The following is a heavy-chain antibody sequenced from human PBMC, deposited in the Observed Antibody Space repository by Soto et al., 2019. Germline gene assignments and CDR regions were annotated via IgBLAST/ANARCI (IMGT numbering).Heavy chain of an antibody. D-gene: IGHD2-15*01. CDR2: IWYDGSNK. J-gene: IGHJ6*02. CDR3: ARECSGGSCYPAYYYYGMDV. Sequence: GGSLRLSGAASGFTFSRSGMHWVRQARGKGLERVAVIWYDGSNKYYADSVKGRFTITRDNSKNTLYLQMNTLRGEDTAVYYCARECSGGSCYPAYYYYGMDVWGQGTTVTVSS. CDR1: GFTFSRSG. V-gene: IGHV3-33*08.